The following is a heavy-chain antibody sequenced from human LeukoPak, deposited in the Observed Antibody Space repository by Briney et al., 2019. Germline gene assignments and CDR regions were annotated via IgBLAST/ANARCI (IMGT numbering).Heavy chain of an antibody. CDR1: GFTFSNAW. J-gene: IGHJ6*02. CDR3: TTDFRYYGMDV. CDR2: IKSKTDGGTT. Sequence: PGGSLRLSCAASGFTFSNAWMSWVRQAPGKGPEWVGRIKSKTDGGTTDYAAPVKGRFTISRDDSKNTLYLQMNSLKTEDTAVYYCTTDFRYYGMDVWGQGTTVTVSS. V-gene: IGHV3-15*01.